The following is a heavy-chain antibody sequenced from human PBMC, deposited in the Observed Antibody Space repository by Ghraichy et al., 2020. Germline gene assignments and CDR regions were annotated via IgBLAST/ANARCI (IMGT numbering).Heavy chain of an antibody. J-gene: IGHJ4*02. D-gene: IGHD1-26*01. CDR2: TYYRSKWYY. V-gene: IGHV6-1*01. CDR1: GDSVSSSSSA. Sequence: SETLSLTCAISGDSVSSSSSAWNWIRQSPSRGLEWPGRTYYRSKWYYHYAVSVKSRVTINPDTSKNQFSLQLNSVTPEDTAMYYCARTAGIGVDYWGQGTLVTVSS. CDR3: ARTAGIGVDY.